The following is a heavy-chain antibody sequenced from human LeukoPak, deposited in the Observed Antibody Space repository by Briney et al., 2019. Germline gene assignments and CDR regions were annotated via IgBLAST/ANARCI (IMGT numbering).Heavy chain of an antibody. V-gene: IGHV3-30-3*01. CDR3: ARDPHSGYDY. D-gene: IGHD5-12*01. J-gene: IGHJ4*02. CDR1: GFTFSSYA. CDR2: ISYDGSNK. Sequence: GRSLRLSCAASGFTFSSYAMHWVRQAPGKGLEWVAVISYDGSNKYYADSVKGRFTISRDNSKNTLYLQMNSLRAEDTAVYYCARDPHSGYDYWGQGTLVTVSS.